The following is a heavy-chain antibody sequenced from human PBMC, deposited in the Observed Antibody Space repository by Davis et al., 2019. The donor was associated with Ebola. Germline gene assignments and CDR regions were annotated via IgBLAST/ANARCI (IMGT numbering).Heavy chain of an antibody. V-gene: IGHV1-69*06. D-gene: IGHD2-15*01. Sequence: AALVKVSCTASGGTFSSYAISWVRQAPGQGLEWMGGIIPIFGTANYAQKFQGRVTITADKSTSTAYMELSSLRSEDTAVYYCARDRCSGGSCYLGGTPPDYWGQGTLVTVSS. J-gene: IGHJ4*02. CDR2: IIPIFGTA. CDR1: GGTFSSYA. CDR3: ARDRCSGGSCYLGGTPPDY.